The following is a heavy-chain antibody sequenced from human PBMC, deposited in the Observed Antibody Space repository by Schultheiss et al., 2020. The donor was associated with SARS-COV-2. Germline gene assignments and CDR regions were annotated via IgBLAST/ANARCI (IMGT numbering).Heavy chain of an antibody. Sequence: SETLSLTCTVSGGSISSYYWSWIRQPPGKGLEWIGYIYYSGSTNYNPSLKSRVTISVDTSKNQFSLKLSSVTAADTAVYYCARGGPTGYGYWGQGTLVTVAS. CDR1: GGSISSYY. V-gene: IGHV4-59*08. CDR3: ARGGPTGYGY. J-gene: IGHJ4*02. D-gene: IGHD3-16*01. CDR2: IYYSGST.